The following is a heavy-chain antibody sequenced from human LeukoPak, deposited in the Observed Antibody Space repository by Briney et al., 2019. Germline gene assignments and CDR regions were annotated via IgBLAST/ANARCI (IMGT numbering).Heavy chain of an antibody. CDR3: ARGERGVIISWSAFFDY. V-gene: IGHV4-59*01. CDR1: GGSISSYY. D-gene: IGHD2-21*01. J-gene: IGHJ4*02. Sequence: PSETLSLTCTVSGGSISSYYWSWIRQPPGKGLEWIGYIYYSGSTNYNPSLKSRVTISVDTSKNQFSLKLSSVTAADTAVYYCARGERGVIISWSAFFDYWGQGTLVTVSS. CDR2: IYYSGST.